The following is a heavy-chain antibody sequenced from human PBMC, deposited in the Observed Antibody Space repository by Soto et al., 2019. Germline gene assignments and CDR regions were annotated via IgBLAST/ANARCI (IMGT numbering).Heavy chain of an antibody. J-gene: IGHJ6*02. Sequence: QVQLVESGGGLVKPGGSLRLSRAASGFTFSDYYMSWIRQAPGKGLEWISYISGSNIYTNYADSVKGRFTISRDNANNSLYLQMDSLRVEDTAVYYCARDGGEVIPAAIGGGYGMDVWGQGTTVTVSS. CDR2: ISGSNIYT. V-gene: IGHV3-11*06. CDR3: ARDGGEVIPAAIGGGYGMDV. CDR1: GFTFSDYY. D-gene: IGHD2-2*01.